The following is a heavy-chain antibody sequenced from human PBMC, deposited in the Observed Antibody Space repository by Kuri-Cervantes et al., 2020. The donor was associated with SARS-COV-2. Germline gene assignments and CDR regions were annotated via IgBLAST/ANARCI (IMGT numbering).Heavy chain of an antibody. CDR1: GFTFSSYA. CDR2: IGTADDP. D-gene: IGHD3-10*01. Sequence: GESLKISCAASGFTFSSYAMSWVRQATGKGLEWVSAIGTADDPYYPDSVKGRFTISRDNAKNSLYLQMNSLRDEDTAVYYCARDHGEFDYYYYGMDVWGQGTTVTVSS. CDR3: ARDHGEFDYYYYGMDV. J-gene: IGHJ6*02. V-gene: IGHV3-13*05.